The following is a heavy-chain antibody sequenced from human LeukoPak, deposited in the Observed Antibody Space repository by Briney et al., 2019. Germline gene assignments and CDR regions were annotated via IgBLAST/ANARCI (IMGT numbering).Heavy chain of an antibody. V-gene: IGHV4-4*07. CDR1: GGSLSNYY. D-gene: IGHD1-26*01. Sequence: PSETLFLTCTVSGGSLSNYYWSWIRQPAGKGLEYIGRIYSTGNTNYNPSLKSRVTMAVDTSNNQLSLKLTSVTAADTALYFCARGPGYTGSYSFDYWGPGTLVTVSS. CDR2: IYSTGNT. CDR3: ARGPGYTGSYSFDY. J-gene: IGHJ4*02.